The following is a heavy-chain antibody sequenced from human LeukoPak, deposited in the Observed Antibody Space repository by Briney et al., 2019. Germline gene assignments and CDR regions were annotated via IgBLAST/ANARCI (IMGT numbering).Heavy chain of an antibody. Sequence: GGSLRLSCAASGFTFSSYWMHWVRQAPGKRLVWVSRINSDGSSTSYADSVKGRFTIYRDNAKNTLYLQMNSLRAEDTAVYYCARDFGGFFDYWGQGTLVTVSS. V-gene: IGHV3-74*01. CDR3: ARDFGGFFDY. CDR1: GFTFSSYW. D-gene: IGHD3-10*01. CDR2: INSDGSST. J-gene: IGHJ4*02.